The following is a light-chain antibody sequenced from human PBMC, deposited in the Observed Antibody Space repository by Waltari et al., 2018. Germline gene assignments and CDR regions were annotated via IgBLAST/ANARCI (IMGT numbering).Light chain of an antibody. Sequence: QSALTQPASVSGSPGQAITISCTGIGSAIDDSDFVSWYQHQPGKAPRVIIYDVTNRPSGISHRFSASKSANTASLTISGLQPEDEGDYYCTSQALDGFVLFGGGTQVTV. V-gene: IGLV2-14*03. CDR1: GSAIDDSDF. CDR2: DVT. J-gene: IGLJ3*02. CDR3: TSQALDGFVL.